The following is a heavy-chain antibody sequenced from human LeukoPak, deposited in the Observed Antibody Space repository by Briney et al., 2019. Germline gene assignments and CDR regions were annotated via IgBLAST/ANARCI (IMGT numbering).Heavy chain of an antibody. D-gene: IGHD2-2*02. CDR1: GGSISSSSYY. CDR2: IYYSGST. CDR3: ARRHPQALRYCSSTSCYSSHWFDP. Sequence: ASETLSLTCTVSGGSISSSSYYWGWIRQPPGKGLEWIGSIYYSGSTYYNPSLKSRVTISVDTSKNQFSLKLSSVTAADTAVYYCARRHPQALRYCSSTSCYSSHWFDPWGQGTLVTVSS. J-gene: IGHJ5*02. V-gene: IGHV4-39*01.